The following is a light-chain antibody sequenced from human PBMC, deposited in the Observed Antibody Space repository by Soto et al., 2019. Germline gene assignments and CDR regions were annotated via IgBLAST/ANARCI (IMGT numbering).Light chain of an antibody. CDR1: SSDVGGYNY. V-gene: IGLV2-14*03. Sequence: QFSLTQPSSVSGSPGQAITISCTGTSSDVGGYNYVSWYQHHPGKAPKLMIYDVSNRPSGVSNRFSGSKSGDTASLTISGLQAEDEADYYCSSYTSSSTEVFGTGTKVTVL. CDR3: SSYTSSSTEV. J-gene: IGLJ1*01. CDR2: DVS.